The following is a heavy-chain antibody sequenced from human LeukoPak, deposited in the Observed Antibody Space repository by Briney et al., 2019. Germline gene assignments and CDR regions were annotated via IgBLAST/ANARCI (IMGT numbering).Heavy chain of an antibody. CDR2: ISSSSSYI. Sequence: GGSLRLSCAASGFTFSSYSMNWVRQAPGKGLEWVSSISSSSSYIYYADSVKGRFTISRDNAKNSLYLQMSSLRAEDTAVYYCARDDHDFWSGYSDYYGMDVWGQGTTVTVSS. CDR3: ARDDHDFWSGYSDYYGMDV. J-gene: IGHJ6*02. D-gene: IGHD3-3*01. V-gene: IGHV3-21*01. CDR1: GFTFSSYS.